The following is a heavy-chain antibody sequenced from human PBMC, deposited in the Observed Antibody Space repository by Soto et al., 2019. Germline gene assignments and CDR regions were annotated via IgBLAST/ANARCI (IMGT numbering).Heavy chain of an antibody. Sequence: VGSLRLSCASSVFTFNNFGMHCVRHSPDKWLEWVAALSSDGNNKYYADSVKGRFTISRDDSRNTLYLQMDSLRVEDTAVYFCARGGNILTGYYSSLEYWGQGTLVTVSS. D-gene: IGHD3-9*01. CDR2: LSSDGNNK. V-gene: IGHV3-30*03. CDR3: ARGGNILTGYYSSLEY. CDR1: VFTFNNFG. J-gene: IGHJ4*02.